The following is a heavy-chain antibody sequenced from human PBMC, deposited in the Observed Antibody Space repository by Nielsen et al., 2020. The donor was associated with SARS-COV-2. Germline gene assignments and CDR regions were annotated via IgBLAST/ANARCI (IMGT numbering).Heavy chain of an antibody. CDR2: MNPNSGNT. CDR1: GYTFTSYG. Sequence: ASVKVSCKASGYTFTSYGISWVRQAPGQGLEWMGWMNPNSGNTGYAQKFQGRVTMTRNTSISTAYMELSSLRSEDTAVYYCARGLGDYDSSGYYGSSWGQGTLVTVSS. D-gene: IGHD3-22*01. V-gene: IGHV1-8*02. CDR3: ARGLGDYDSSGYYGSS. J-gene: IGHJ4*02.